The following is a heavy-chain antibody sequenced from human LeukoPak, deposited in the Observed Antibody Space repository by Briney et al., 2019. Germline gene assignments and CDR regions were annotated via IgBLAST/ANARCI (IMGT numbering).Heavy chain of an antibody. D-gene: IGHD1-1*01. CDR3: ARAPGLEPVTRVDY. J-gene: IGHJ4*02. Sequence: GASVKVSCKASGYTFTSYGISWVRQAPGQGLEWMGWISAYNGNTNYAQKLQGRVTMSTDTSTSTAYMELRSLRSDDTAVYYCARAPGLEPVTRVDYWGQGTLVTVSS. CDR2: ISAYNGNT. V-gene: IGHV1-18*01. CDR1: GYTFTSYG.